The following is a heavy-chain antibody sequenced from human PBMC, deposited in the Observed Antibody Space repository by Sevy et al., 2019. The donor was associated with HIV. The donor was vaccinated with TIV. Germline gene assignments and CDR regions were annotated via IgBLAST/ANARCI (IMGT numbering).Heavy chain of an antibody. Sequence: GGSLRLSCAASGFTFSSYAMHWVRQAPGKGLEWVAVISYDGSNKYYADSVKGRFTISRDNSKNTRYLQMNSLRAEDTAVYYCAGPVDTAMVTPLEYWGQGTLVTVSS. CDR1: GFTFSSYA. V-gene: IGHV3-30-3*01. CDR2: ISYDGSNK. D-gene: IGHD5-18*01. CDR3: AGPVDTAMVTPLEY. J-gene: IGHJ4*02.